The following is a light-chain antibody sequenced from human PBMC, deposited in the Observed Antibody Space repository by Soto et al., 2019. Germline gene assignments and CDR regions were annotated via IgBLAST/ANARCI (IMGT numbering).Light chain of an antibody. J-gene: IGLJ3*02. Sequence: QSVLTQSPSSSASLGASVKLTCTLSSLHSSDAIAWHQQQPEKGPRYLMKLNSDGSHSKGDGIPDRFSGSSSGAERYLTISSLQSEDEADYYCQTWGTGIQVFGGGTKLTVL. CDR2: LNSDGSH. V-gene: IGLV4-69*01. CDR3: QTWGTGIQV. CDR1: SLHSSDA.